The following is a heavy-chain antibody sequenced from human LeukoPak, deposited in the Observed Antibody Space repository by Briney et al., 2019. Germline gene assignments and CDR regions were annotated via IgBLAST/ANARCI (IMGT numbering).Heavy chain of an antibody. J-gene: IGHJ6*03. CDR2: IYYSGST. CDR3: ARLQLWFHYYMDV. V-gene: IGHV4-61*01. Sequence: TSQTLSLTCTVSGGSISSGSYYWSWIRQPPGKGLEWIGYIYYSGSTNYNPSLKSRVTISVDTSKNQFSLKLSSVTAADTAVYYCARLQLWFHYYMDVWGKGTTVTVSS. CDR1: GGSISSGSYY. D-gene: IGHD5-18*01.